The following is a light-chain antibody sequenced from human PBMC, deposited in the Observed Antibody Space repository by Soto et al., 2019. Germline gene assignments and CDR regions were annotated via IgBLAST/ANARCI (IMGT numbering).Light chain of an antibody. CDR2: YAS. J-gene: IGKJ5*01. V-gene: IGKV3-15*01. Sequence: ETLMTPSTATLSVSPGERATLSCRASQSVSSNLAWYHQKPGQAPSVLIYYASTRATGVPVRFSGSGSGTELTLTISSLQSEDFAFYYCQQYNNWPPITFGQGTRLDIK. CDR1: QSVSSN. CDR3: QQYNNWPPIT.